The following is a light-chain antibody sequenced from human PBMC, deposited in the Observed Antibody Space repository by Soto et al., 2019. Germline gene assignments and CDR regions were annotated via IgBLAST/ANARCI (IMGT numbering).Light chain of an antibody. J-gene: IGLJ3*02. Sequence: QSVLTQPASVSGSPGQSITISCTGTNSDIGAYKYVSWYQQYPGKAPKLIIYEVINRPSGVSNRFSGSKSANSASLTISGLQAEDESHYYCCSFAGSNSWVFGGGTKLTVL. CDR1: NSDIGAYKY. CDR3: CSFAGSNSWV. CDR2: EVI. V-gene: IGLV2-14*01.